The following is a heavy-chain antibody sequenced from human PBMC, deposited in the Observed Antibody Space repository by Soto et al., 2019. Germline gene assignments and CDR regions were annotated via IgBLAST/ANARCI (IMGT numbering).Heavy chain of an antibody. CDR2: VSAYNGNT. Sequence: APGKVSCKASGYTFTRYGIRWGRKAPGQRLEWMGWVSAYNGNTKFAKKLPGKVNLNTDTTTSTAYMEVRSLRYDDTAVYYCARDEGIGSTSYYYYGMDVWGQGTTVTVSS. CDR3: ARDEGIGSTSYYYYGMDV. J-gene: IGHJ6*02. CDR1: GYTFTRYG. D-gene: IGHD2-2*01. V-gene: IGHV1-18*04.